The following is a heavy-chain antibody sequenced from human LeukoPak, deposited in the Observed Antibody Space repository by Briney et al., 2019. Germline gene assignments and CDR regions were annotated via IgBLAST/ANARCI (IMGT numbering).Heavy chain of an antibody. D-gene: IGHD6-19*01. V-gene: IGHV4-59*01. CDR2: IYYSGST. J-gene: IGHJ3*02. CDR1: GGSISSYY. CDR3: ARGYSSANDYAFDI. Sequence: SETLSLTCTVSGGSISSYYWSWIRQPPGKGLEWIGYIYYSGSTNYNPSLKSRVTMSVDTSKNQFSLKLSSVTVADTAVYYCARGYSSANDYAFDIWGRGTMVTVSS.